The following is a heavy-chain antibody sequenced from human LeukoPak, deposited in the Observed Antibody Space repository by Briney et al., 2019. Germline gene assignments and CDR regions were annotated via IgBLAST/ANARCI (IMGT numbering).Heavy chain of an antibody. CDR3: AREGSSWDSPDAFDI. D-gene: IGHD6-13*01. J-gene: IGHJ3*02. CDR2: IYSGGST. V-gene: IGHV3-53*01. Sequence: PGGSLRLSCAASGFSVSSTYMSWVRQAPGKGLEWVSVIYSGGSTDYADSVKGRFTVSRTNFKNTVYLQMNSLRVEDTAVYFCAREGSSWDSPDAFDIWGQGTMVTVSS. CDR1: GFSVSSTY.